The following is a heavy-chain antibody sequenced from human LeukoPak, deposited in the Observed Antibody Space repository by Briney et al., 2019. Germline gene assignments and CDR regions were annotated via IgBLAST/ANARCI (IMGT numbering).Heavy chain of an antibody. CDR3: ARDVVVVVAATLYYYYGMDV. V-gene: IGHV4-4*07. Sequence: SETLSLTCTVSGGSISSYYWSWIRQPAGKGLEWIGRIYTSGSTNYNPSLKSRVTMSVDTSKNRFSLKLSSVTAADTAVYYCARDVVVVVAATLYYYYGMDVWGQGTTVTVSS. CDR1: GGSISSYY. J-gene: IGHJ6*02. D-gene: IGHD2-15*01. CDR2: IYTSGST.